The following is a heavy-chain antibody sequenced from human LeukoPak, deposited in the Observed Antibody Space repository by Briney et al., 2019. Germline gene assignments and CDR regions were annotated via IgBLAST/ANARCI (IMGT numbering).Heavy chain of an antibody. CDR3: ARAIAVAGTGYYYYMDV. Sequence: SVKVSCKASGGTFSSYAISWVRQALGQGLEWMGGIIPIFGTANYAQKFQGRVTITTDESTSTAYMELSSLRSEDTAVYYCARAIAVAGTGYYYYMDVWGKGTTVTVSS. CDR2: IIPIFGTA. D-gene: IGHD6-19*01. V-gene: IGHV1-69*05. CDR1: GGTFSSYA. J-gene: IGHJ6*03.